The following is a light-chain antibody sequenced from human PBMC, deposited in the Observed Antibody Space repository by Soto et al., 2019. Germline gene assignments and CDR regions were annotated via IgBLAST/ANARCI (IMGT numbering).Light chain of an antibody. CDR3: QQTYSTPLT. J-gene: IGKJ1*01. V-gene: IGKV1-39*01. Sequence: DIQMTQSPASLSASVGDRVTITCRASQNVNHYLNWYQQKPGKAPTVLIFAATSLQSGVPPRFTGSRSGTDFTLTISSLQPEGFATYYCQQTYSTPLTVGQGTKVDIK. CDR2: AAT. CDR1: QNVNHY.